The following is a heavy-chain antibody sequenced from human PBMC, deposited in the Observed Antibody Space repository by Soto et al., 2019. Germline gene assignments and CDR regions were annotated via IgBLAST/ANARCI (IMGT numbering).Heavy chain of an antibody. CDR3: ARESVVITPGAFDI. D-gene: IGHD3-22*01. Sequence: QVQLQESGPGLVKPSQTLSLTCTVSGGSISSGGYYWSWIRQHPGKGLEWIGYIYYSRSTYYNPSLKRRFTISVDTSKNQFSLKLSSVTAADTAVYYCARESVVITPGAFDIWGQGTMVTVSS. CDR2: IYYSRST. CDR1: GGSISSGGYY. J-gene: IGHJ3*02. V-gene: IGHV4-31*03.